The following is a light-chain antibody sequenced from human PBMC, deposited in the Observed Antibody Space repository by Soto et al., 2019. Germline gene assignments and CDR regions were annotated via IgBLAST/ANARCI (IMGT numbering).Light chain of an antibody. Sequence: QSVLTQPASVSGSPGQSITISCTGTSSDVVGYNYVSWYQQHPGKAPKLMIYDVSNRPSGVSNRFSGSKSGNTASLTISGLQAEVEADYYCSSYTSSSTPFYVFGTGTKVTVL. V-gene: IGLV2-14*01. J-gene: IGLJ1*01. CDR2: DVS. CDR3: SSYTSSSTPFYV. CDR1: SSDVVGYNY.